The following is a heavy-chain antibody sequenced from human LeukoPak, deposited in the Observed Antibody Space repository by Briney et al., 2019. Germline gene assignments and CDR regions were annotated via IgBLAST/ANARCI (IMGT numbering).Heavy chain of an antibody. CDR1: GGSFSGYC. V-gene: IGHV4-34*01. Sequence: SETRSLTCAVYGGSFSGYCWSWIRQPPPKGLEWIGEMTHSGSTNYNPSLKSRVTISVDTAKNQFSLKLSSVTAADTAVYYCARQKDYGQPPSYWGQGTLVTVSS. J-gene: IGHJ4*02. CDR2: MTHSGST. CDR3: ARQKDYGQPPSY. D-gene: IGHD4-17*01.